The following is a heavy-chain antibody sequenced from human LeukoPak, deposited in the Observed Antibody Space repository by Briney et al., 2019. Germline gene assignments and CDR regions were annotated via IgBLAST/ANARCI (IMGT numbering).Heavy chain of an antibody. CDR2: IIPIFGTA. V-gene: IGHV1-69*05. J-gene: IGHJ4*02. CDR3: ARGTYCSGGSCYSADY. CDR1: GGTFSSYA. D-gene: IGHD2-15*01. Sequence: SVKVSCKASGGTFSSYAISWVRQAPGQGLEWMGGIIPIFGTANYAQKFQGRVTITTDEPTSTAYMELSSLRSEDTAVYYCARGTYCSGGSCYSADYWGQGTPVTVSS.